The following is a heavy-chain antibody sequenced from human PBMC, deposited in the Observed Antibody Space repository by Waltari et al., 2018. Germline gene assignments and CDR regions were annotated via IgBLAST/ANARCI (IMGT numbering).Heavy chain of an antibody. J-gene: IGHJ6*02. CDR1: GYTFTTYG. CDR3: ARNPDYTNLRGMDV. Sequence: QVQLVQSGAEVKKPGASVKVSCKASGYTFTTYGISWVRPPPGQGLEWMGWISAYNGNTNYAQNIQGRVTMTTDTSTSTAYMELRSLRSDDTAVYYCARNPDYTNLRGMDVWGQGTTVTVSS. D-gene: IGHD4-4*01. CDR2: ISAYNGNT. V-gene: IGHV1-18*01.